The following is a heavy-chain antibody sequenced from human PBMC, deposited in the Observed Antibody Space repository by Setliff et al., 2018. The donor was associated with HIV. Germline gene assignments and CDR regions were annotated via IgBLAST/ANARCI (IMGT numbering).Heavy chain of an antibody. CDR1: GGSFSGSY. Sequence: SETLSLTCAVYGGSFSGSYWSWIRQPPGKGLEWIGEINHSGSTNYNPSLKSRVTISVDTSKNQFSLKVSSVTAADTAVYYCARERSLITNRRYFDSWGQGTLVTVSS. J-gene: IGHJ4*02. CDR3: ARERSLITNRRYFDS. D-gene: IGHD1-1*01. V-gene: IGHV4-34*01. CDR2: INHSGST.